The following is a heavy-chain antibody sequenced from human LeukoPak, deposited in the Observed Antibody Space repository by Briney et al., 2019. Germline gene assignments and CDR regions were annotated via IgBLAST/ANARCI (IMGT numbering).Heavy chain of an antibody. D-gene: IGHD6-19*01. J-gene: IGHJ4*02. V-gene: IGHV3-30*02. CDR3: AKDEGQWLVKGRYHFDY. Sequence: SGGSLRLSCAASGFTFSSYGMHWVRQAPGKGLEWVAFIRYDGSNKYYADSVKGRFTISRDSSKNTLYLQMNSLRAEDTAVYYCAKDEGQWLVKGRYHFDYWGQGTLVTVSS. CDR2: IRYDGSNK. CDR1: GFTFSSYG.